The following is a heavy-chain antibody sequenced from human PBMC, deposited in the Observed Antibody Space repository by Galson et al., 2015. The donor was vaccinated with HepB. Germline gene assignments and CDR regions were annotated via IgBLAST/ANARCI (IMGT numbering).Heavy chain of an antibody. J-gene: IGHJ4*02. CDR1: GFTFSSYW. V-gene: IGHV3-7*01. CDR2: IKVDGSEK. D-gene: IGHD2-15*01. Sequence: SQRLSCAASGFTFSSYWLRWVRQAPGKGLEWVASIKVDGSEKYYVDSVKGRFTISRDNAKNSLYLQMNSLRDEDTAVYYCARVLTDCSGGRCYGYYFDYWGQGTLVTVSS. CDR3: ARVLTDCSGGRCYGYYFDY.